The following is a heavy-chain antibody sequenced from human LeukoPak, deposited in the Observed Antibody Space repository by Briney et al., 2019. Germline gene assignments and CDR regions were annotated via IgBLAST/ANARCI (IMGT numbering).Heavy chain of an antibody. J-gene: IGHJ3*02. CDR3: ARDWGSSGWFDAFDI. Sequence: GASVKVSCKASGYTFTGYYMHWVRQAPGQGLEWMGWINPNSGGTNYAQKFQGRVTMTRDTSISTAYMELSRLRSDDTAVYYCARDWGSSGWFDAFDIWGQGTMVTVSS. V-gene: IGHV1-2*02. CDR2: INPNSGGT. D-gene: IGHD6-19*01. CDR1: GYTFTGYY.